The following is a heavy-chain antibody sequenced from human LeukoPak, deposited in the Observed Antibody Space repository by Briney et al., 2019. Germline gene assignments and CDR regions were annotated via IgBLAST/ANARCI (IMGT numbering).Heavy chain of an antibody. D-gene: IGHD3-10*01. Sequence: PAVSLRLSGAASGFTVSSNYMSWVRQAPGNGRKWFSVIYSGGSTYDADSVKGRFTISKDNSKNTLYLQMNSLSGEDMAVYYCARVYRGGKKWFDLWAQGTVV. CDR3: ARVYRGGKKWFDL. CDR2: IYSGGST. CDR1: GFTVSSNY. J-gene: IGHJ5*02. V-gene: IGHV3-53*01.